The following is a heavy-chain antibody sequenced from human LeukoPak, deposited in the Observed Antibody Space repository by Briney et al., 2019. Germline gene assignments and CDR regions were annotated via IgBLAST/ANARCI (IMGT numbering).Heavy chain of an antibody. J-gene: IGHJ4*02. Sequence: PGGSLRLSCAASGFTFTNYWMHWVRQVSGKGLVWVSRINSDGSGTRYADFVKGRFTISRDNAKSTVYLQMNSLRTDDTAVYYCAKDREIVPSSSDYWGQGTLVTVSS. CDR1: GFTFTNYW. V-gene: IGHV3-74*01. CDR3: AKDREIVPSSSDY. D-gene: IGHD2-2*01. CDR2: INSDGSGT.